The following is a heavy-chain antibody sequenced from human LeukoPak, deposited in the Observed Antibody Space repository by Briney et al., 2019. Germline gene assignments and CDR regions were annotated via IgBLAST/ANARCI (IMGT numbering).Heavy chain of an antibody. CDR1: GGSFSGYH. CDR3: ARGKYDSSDYSGGWYYFDY. CDR2: INHSGSA. D-gene: IGHD3-22*01. V-gene: IGHV4-34*01. J-gene: IGHJ4*02. Sequence: SETLSLTCAVFGGSFSGYHWTWIRQSPGKGLEGIGQINHSGSANYNRSLKSRVTITIESSKNQFSLELSSVTAADSAMYFCARGKYDSSDYSGGWYYFDYWGQGTLVTVSS.